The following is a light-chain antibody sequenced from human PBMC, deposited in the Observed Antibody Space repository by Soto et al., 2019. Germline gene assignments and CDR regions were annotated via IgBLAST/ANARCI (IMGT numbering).Light chain of an antibody. V-gene: IGLV2-11*01. CDR3: CSYAGSYV. CDR1: SSDVGAYKY. J-gene: IGLJ1*01. Sequence: QSALTQPASVSGSPGQSVTISCTGTSSDVGAYKYVSWYQQHPGKAPKLMIYDVSKRPSGVPDRFSGSKSGNTASLTISGLQAEDEADYYCCSYAGSYVFGTGTKLTVL. CDR2: DVS.